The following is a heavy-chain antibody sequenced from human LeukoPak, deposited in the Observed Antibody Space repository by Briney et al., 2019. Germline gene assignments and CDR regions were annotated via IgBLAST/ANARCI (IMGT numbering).Heavy chain of an antibody. CDR3: ARKDSSGSYYFDY. CDR1: GGSFSGYY. Sequence: SETLSLTCAVYGGSFSGYYWSWIRQPPGKGLEWIGEINHSGSTNYNPSLKSRVTISVDTSKNQFSLKLSSVTAADTAVYYRARKDSSGSYYFDYWGQGTLVTVSS. V-gene: IGHV4-34*01. J-gene: IGHJ4*02. CDR2: INHSGST. D-gene: IGHD3-22*01.